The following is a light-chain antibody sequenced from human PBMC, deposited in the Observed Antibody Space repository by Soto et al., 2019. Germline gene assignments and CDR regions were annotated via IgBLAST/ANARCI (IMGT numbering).Light chain of an antibody. J-gene: IGKJ5*01. CDR2: GAS. V-gene: IGKV3D-20*02. CDR1: QSVSSSY. Sequence: EIVLTQSPGTLSLSPGERATLSCRASQSVSSSYLAWYQQKPGQAPRLLIYGASSRATGIPDRSSGSGSGTDFTLTISSLEPEDCAVYYCQHRSNWPPGITFGQGTRLEIK. CDR3: QHRSNWPPGIT.